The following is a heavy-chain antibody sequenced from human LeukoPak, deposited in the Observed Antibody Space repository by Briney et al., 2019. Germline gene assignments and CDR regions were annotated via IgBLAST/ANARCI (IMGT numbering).Heavy chain of an antibody. CDR3: ARIKGGSGDAFDI. CDR1: GGSISSYY. Sequence: SETLSLTCTVSGGSISSYYWSWIRQPPGKGLEWIGYIYYSGSTYYNPSLKSRVTISVDTSKNQFSLKLSSVTAADTAVYYCARIKGGSGDAFDIWGQGTMVTVSS. CDR2: IYYSGST. J-gene: IGHJ3*02. V-gene: IGHV4-59*08.